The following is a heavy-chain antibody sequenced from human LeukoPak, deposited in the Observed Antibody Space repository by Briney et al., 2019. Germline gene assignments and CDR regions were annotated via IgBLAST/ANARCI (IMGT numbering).Heavy chain of an antibody. CDR1: GFTFSSYA. CDR2: ISGSGGST. J-gene: IGHJ4*02. D-gene: IGHD1-26*01. CDR3: AKDGSMGRSGYDS. Sequence: GGSLRLSCAASGFTFSSYAMSWVRQAPGKGLEWVSVISGSGGSTYYADPVKGRLTISRDNSKDTLFLQMSSLRAADTAVYYCAKDGSMGRSGYDSWGLGTQVTVSS. V-gene: IGHV3-23*01.